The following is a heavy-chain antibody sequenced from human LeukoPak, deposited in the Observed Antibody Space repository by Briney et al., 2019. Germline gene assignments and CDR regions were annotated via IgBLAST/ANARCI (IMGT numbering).Heavy chain of an antibody. D-gene: IGHD2-2*01. Sequence: SETLSLTCAVYGGSFSGYYWSWIRQPPGKGLEWIGEINHSGSTNYNPSLKSRVTISVDTSKNQFSLKLGSVTAADTAVYYCARGDGDCSSTSCYFDYWGQGTLVTVSS. CDR2: INHSGST. CDR1: GGSFSGYY. CDR3: ARGDGDCSSTSCYFDY. J-gene: IGHJ4*02. V-gene: IGHV4-34*01.